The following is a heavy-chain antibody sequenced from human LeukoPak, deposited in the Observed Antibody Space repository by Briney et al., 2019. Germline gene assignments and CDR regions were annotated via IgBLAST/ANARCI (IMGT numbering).Heavy chain of an antibody. CDR3: ARVDSSIDP. CDR1: GGSFSGYY. D-gene: IGHD6-19*01. CDR2: VNHSGST. Sequence: SETLSLTCAVYGGSFSGYYWSWIRQPPGKGLEWIGEVNHSGSTNYNPSLKSRVTISVDTSKNQFSLRLSSVTAADTAVYYCARVDSSIDPWGQGTLVTVSS. J-gene: IGHJ5*02. V-gene: IGHV4-34*01.